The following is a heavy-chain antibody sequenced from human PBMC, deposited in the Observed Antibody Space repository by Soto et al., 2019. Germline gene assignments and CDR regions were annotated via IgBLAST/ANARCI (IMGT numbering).Heavy chain of an antibody. CDR3: ASRASYYDRRGYFDY. J-gene: IGHJ4*02. D-gene: IGHD3-22*01. CDR2: INSDGSST. CDR1: GFTFSSYW. V-gene: IGHV3-74*01. Sequence: GGSLRLSCAASGFTFSSYWMHWVRQAPGKGLVWVSRINSDGSSTSYADSVKGRFTISRDNAKNTLYLQMNSLRAEDTAVYYCASRASYYDRRGYFDYWGPGTLVTVSS.